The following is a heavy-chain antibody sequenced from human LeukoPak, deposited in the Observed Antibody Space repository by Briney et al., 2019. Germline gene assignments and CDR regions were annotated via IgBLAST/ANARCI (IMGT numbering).Heavy chain of an antibody. CDR3: ARTLRLHTPRAFDI. Sequence: GGSLRLSCVASEFNFSIYWMNWVRQAPGKGLEWVANIHEDGSAKYYVDSVKGRFTISRDNAKNSLYLQMHSLRAEDTAVYYCARTLRLHTPRAFDIWGQGTMVTVSS. J-gene: IGHJ3*02. V-gene: IGHV3-7*05. CDR2: IHEDGSAK. D-gene: IGHD5-24*01. CDR1: EFNFSIYW.